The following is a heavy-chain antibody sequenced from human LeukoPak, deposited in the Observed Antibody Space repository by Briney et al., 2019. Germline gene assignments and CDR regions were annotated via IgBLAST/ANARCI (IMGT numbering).Heavy chain of an antibody. CDR2: ISYSGST. J-gene: IGHJ4*02. V-gene: IGHV4-39*07. CDR1: GFTFSSYA. CDR3: ARGRTTYSSGSLLADY. Sequence: GSLRLSCAASGFTFSSYAMHWVRQAPGKGLEWIGTISYSGSTYYNPSLKSRVTISLDTSKNQFSLKLSSVTAADTALYYCARGRTTYSSGSLLADYWGQGTLVTVSS. D-gene: IGHD6-25*01.